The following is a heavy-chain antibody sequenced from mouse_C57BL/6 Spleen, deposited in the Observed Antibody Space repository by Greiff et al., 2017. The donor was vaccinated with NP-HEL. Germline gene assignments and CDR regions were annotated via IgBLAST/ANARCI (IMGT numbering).Heavy chain of an antibody. J-gene: IGHJ2*01. V-gene: IGHV1-64*01. CDR2: IHPNSGST. CDR3: ALTFYFDY. Sequence: QVQLQQPGAELVKPGASVKLSCKASGYTFTSYWMHWVKQRPGQGLEWIGMIHPNSGSTNYNEKFKSQATLTVDKSSSTAYMQLSILTSEDSAVYYCALTFYFDYWGQGTTLTVSS. CDR1: GYTFTSYW. D-gene: IGHD1-3*01.